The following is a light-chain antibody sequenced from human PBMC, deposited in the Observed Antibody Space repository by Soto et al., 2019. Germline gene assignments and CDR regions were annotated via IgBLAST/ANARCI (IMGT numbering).Light chain of an antibody. CDR2: EVN. Sequence: QSALTQPASVSGSPGQSITISGTGTSSDVGGFNSVCWYQPHPGNAPKLMIYEVNDGPSGVSNRFSGSKSGHTASLTISGLQAEDEADDYCSSYRGSDTYVFGTGTKLTVL. CDR1: SSDVGGFNS. J-gene: IGLJ1*01. V-gene: IGLV2-14*01. CDR3: SSYRGSDTYV.